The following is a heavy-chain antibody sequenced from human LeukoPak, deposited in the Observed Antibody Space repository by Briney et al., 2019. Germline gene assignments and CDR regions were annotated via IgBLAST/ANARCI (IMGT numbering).Heavy chain of an antibody. CDR2: IYYSGST. D-gene: IGHD2-8*01. J-gene: IGHJ4*02. CDR3: ARSHSGRVGV. Sequence: SETLSLTCTVSGGSISSSSYYWGWIRQPPGKGLEWIGSIYYSGSTYYNPSLKSRVTISVDTSKNQFSLKLSSVTAADTAVYYCARSHSGRVGVWGQGTLVTVSS. CDR1: GGSISSSSYY. V-gene: IGHV4-39*01.